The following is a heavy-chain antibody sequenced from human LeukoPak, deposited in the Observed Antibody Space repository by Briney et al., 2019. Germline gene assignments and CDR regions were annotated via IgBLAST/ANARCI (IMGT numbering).Heavy chain of an antibody. CDR2: ISYDGSNK. J-gene: IGHJ4*02. Sequence: GGSLRLSCAASGFTFSSYGMHWVRQAPGKGLEWVAVISYDGSNKYYADSVKGRFTISRDNSKNTLYLQMNSLRAEDTAVYYCAKEYYYDSSGYYWGQGTLATVSS. D-gene: IGHD3-22*01. V-gene: IGHV3-30*18. CDR1: GFTFSSYG. CDR3: AKEYYYDSSGYY.